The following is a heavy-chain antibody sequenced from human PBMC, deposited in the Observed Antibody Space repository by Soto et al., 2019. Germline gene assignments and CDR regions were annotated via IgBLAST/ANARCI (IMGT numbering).Heavy chain of an antibody. CDR3: ARSGDGYHLHYYGMDA. J-gene: IGHJ6*02. D-gene: IGHD5-12*01. CDR2: IWFDGRNK. Sequence: GGSLRLSCAASGFSFSSYGMHWVRQAPGMGLEWVAVIWFDGRNKYYADSVRGRFSISRDNSENTLYLEMNSLRVEDTATYYCARSGDGYHLHYYGMDAWGQGTTVTVSS. CDR1: GFSFSSYG. V-gene: IGHV3-33*01.